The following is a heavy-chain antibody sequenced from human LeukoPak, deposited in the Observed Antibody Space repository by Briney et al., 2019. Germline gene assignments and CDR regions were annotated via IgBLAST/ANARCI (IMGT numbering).Heavy chain of an antibody. D-gene: IGHD6-19*01. Sequence: SETLSLTCTVSGGSISSYYWSWIRQPPGKGLEWIGYIYYSGSTNYNPSLKSRVTISVDTSKNQFSLKLSSVTAADTAVYYCARDNWRGAVAGQAFDIWGQGTMVTVSS. CDR2: IYYSGST. V-gene: IGHV4-59*01. J-gene: IGHJ3*02. CDR1: GGSISSYY. CDR3: ARDNWRGAVAGQAFDI.